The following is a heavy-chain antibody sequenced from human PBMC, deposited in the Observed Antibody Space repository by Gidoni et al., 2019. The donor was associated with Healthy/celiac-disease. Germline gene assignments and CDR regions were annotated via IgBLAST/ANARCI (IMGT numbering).Heavy chain of an antibody. D-gene: IGHD3-22*01. CDR2: IYPGDSDT. Sequence: EVQLVQSGAEVKKPGESLKISCKGSGYSFTSYWIGWVRQMPGKGLEWMGIIYPGDSDTRYSPSFQGQVTISADKSISTAYLQWSSLKASDTAMYYCARASEYYDSSGYYLGGFDYWGQGTLVTVSS. V-gene: IGHV5-51*01. CDR3: ARASEYYDSSGYYLGGFDY. J-gene: IGHJ4*02. CDR1: GYSFTSYW.